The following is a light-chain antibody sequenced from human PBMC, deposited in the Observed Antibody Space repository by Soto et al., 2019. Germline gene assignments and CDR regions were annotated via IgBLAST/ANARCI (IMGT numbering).Light chain of an antibody. Sequence: DIQMTQSPSTLSASVGDRVTITCRASQSISTYLHWYQQKPGKAPNLLIYTTTSLQSEVPSRFSGSGSETHYTLTITSLQPEDFATYFCQQTYSAPPWTFGPGTKVDIK. V-gene: IGKV1-39*01. CDR1: QSISTY. J-gene: IGKJ1*01. CDR3: QQTYSAPPWT. CDR2: TTT.